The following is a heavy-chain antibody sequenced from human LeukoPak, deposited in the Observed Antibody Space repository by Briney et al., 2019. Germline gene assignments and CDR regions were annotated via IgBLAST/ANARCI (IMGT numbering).Heavy chain of an antibody. Sequence: SETLSLTCTVSGFSVSSVYYWGWIRQPPGKGLEWIGSIYRSGSTYYNPSLKSRVTISVDTSKNQFSLKLSSVTAADTAVYYCARAPLWGVWFDYWGQGTLVTVSS. CDR1: GFSVSSVYY. CDR2: IYRSGST. D-gene: IGHD3-16*01. V-gene: IGHV4-38-2*02. CDR3: ARAPLWGVWFDY. J-gene: IGHJ4*02.